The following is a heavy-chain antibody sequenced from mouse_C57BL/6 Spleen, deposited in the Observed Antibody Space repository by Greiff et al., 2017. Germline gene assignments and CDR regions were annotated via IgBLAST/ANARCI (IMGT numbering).Heavy chain of an antibody. CDR1: GFTFSSYT. CDR3: ARHRGQPYYYAMDY. D-gene: IGHD3-3*01. J-gene: IGHJ4*01. Sequence: EVMLVESGGGLVKPGGSLKLSCAASGFTFSSYTMSWVRQTPEKRLEWVATISGGGGNTYYPDSVKGRFTISRDNAKNTLYLQMSSLRSEDTALYYCARHRGQPYYYAMDYWGQGTSVTVSS. V-gene: IGHV5-9*01. CDR2: ISGGGGNT.